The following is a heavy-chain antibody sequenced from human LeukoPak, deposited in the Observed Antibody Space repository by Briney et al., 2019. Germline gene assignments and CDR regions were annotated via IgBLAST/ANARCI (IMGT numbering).Heavy chain of an antibody. CDR1: GGSFSGYY. CDR3: ARVRYYYDSFTFDY. D-gene: IGHD3-22*01. Sequence: KTSETLSLTCAVYGGSFSGYYWSWIRQPPGKGLEWIGYIYYSGSTNYNPSLKSRVTISVDTSKNQFSLKLSSVTAADTAVYYCARVRYYYDSFTFDYWGQGTLVTVSS. J-gene: IGHJ4*02. CDR2: IYYSGST. V-gene: IGHV4-59*01.